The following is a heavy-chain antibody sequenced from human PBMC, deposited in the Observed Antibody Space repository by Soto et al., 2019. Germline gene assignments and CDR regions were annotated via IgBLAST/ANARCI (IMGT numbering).Heavy chain of an antibody. V-gene: IGHV3-23*01. CDR1: GFTFRNYA. CDR2: IDRSGGTS. Sequence: HPGGSLRLSCAAAGFTFRNYAMSWVHQAPGKGLEWVSAIDRSGGTSYYADSVKGRFTISRDNAKNTLYLQMNSLRADDTAVYYCARGDCSAAGCYIHYYYGMDVWGQGTTVTVSS. D-gene: IGHD2-2*02. CDR3: ARGDCSAAGCYIHYYYGMDV. J-gene: IGHJ6*02.